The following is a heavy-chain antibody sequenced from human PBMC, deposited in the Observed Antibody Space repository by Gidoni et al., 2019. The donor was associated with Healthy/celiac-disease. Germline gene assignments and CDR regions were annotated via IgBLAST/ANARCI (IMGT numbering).Heavy chain of an antibody. CDR3: ALKYSSGPTGY. CDR2: IYWDDDK. Sequence: QITLKESGPTLVKHTQTLTLTCPFSGLSLSTSGVGVGWIRQPPGKALEWLALIYWDDDKRYSPSLKSRLTITKDTSKNQVVLTMTNMDPVDTATNYCALKYSSGPTGYWGQGTLVTVSS. CDR1: GLSLSTSGVG. J-gene: IGHJ4*02. V-gene: IGHV2-5*02. D-gene: IGHD6-19*01.